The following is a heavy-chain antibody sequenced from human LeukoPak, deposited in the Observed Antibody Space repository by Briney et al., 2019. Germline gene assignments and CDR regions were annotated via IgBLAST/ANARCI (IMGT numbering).Heavy chain of an antibody. CDR1: GGSISSSSYY. Sequence: PSETLSLTCTVSGGSISSSSYYWGWIRQPPGKGLEWIGSIYYSGSTYYNPSLKSRVTISVGTSKNQFSLKLSSVTAADTAVYYCAREGYCGGDCYSGADVWGKGTTVTVSS. CDR3: AREGYCGGDCYSGADV. J-gene: IGHJ6*04. V-gene: IGHV4-39*07. CDR2: IYYSGST. D-gene: IGHD2-21*02.